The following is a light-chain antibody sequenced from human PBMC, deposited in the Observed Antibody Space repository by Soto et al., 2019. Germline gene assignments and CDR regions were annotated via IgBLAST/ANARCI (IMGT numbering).Light chain of an antibody. V-gene: IGKV3-11*01. CDR2: DAS. J-gene: IGKJ2*01. Sequence: EVVLTQSPATLSLSPGERATLSCRASQSVGIYLAWYQQKIGQAPRLLIYDASSRAIGIPARFSGSGSGTDFTLTISGLEPEDFAVYYCQQRSNWPPGYTFGQGTKLEIK. CDR3: QQRSNWPPGYT. CDR1: QSVGIY.